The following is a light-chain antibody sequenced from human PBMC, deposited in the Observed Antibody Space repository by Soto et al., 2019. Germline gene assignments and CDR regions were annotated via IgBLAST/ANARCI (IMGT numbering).Light chain of an antibody. J-gene: IGKJ5*01. CDR1: QSVPSR. CDR3: QQRGEWPPGAT. Sequence: EIVMTPSPATLSVSPGEGVTLSCMASQSVPSRIAWYQQKPGQAPSLLIYGASTRATGVPDRFSGTGSGTDFTLTISNLEPEDFAVYYCQQRGEWPPGATFGQGRRLETK. V-gene: IGKV3-15*01. CDR2: GAS.